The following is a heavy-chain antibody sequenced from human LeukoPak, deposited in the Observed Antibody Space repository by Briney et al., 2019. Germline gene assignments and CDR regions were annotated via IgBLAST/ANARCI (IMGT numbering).Heavy chain of an antibody. CDR3: ARTGVFYDSSGYLDY. Sequence: GGSLRLSCAASGFTFSSYSMNWVRQAPGKGLEWVSSISSSSSYIYYADSVKGRFTISRDNAKNSLYLQMNSLRAEDTAVYYCARTGVFYDSSGYLDYWGQGTPVTVSS. D-gene: IGHD3-22*01. J-gene: IGHJ4*02. V-gene: IGHV3-21*01. CDR1: GFTFSSYS. CDR2: ISSSSSYI.